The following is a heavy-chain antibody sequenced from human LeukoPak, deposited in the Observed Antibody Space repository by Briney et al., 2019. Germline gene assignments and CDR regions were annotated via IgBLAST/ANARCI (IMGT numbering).Heavy chain of an antibody. J-gene: IGHJ5*02. Sequence: SETLSLTCAVYGGSFSGYYWIWIRQPPGKGLEWIGEINHSGSTNYNPSLKSRVTISVDTSKNQFSLKVTSVTAADTAVYYCARTIKSGNYYWFDPGGQGTLVTVSS. CDR2: INHSGST. CDR3: ARTIKSGNYYWFDP. V-gene: IGHV4-34*01. D-gene: IGHD1-26*01. CDR1: GGSFSGYY.